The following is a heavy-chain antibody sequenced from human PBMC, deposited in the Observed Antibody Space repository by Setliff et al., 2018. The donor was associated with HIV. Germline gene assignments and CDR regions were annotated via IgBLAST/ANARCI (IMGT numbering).Heavy chain of an antibody. V-gene: IGHV4-59*01. J-gene: IGHJ4*02. D-gene: IGHD4-17*01. CDR1: GGSITGYV. Sequence: PSETLSLTCTVSGGSITGYVWNWIRQSPGKGLEWIGYIYYNGNTNYNPILNSRGTISVDTSKNQFSLKLTSVTAADTAVYYCAREIYGGNSRPFDYWGQGTLVTVSS. CDR2: IYYNGNT. CDR3: AREIYGGNSRPFDY.